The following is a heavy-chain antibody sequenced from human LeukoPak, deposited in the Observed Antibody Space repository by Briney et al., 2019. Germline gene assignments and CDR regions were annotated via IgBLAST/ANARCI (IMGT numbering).Heavy chain of an antibody. J-gene: IGHJ4*02. Sequence: GRSLRLSCAASGFTFSSYGTHWVRQAPGKGLEWVAVIWYDGSNSYYADSVKGRFTTSRDNSKNTLYLQMNSLRAEDTAVYYCVREAYDYEDHFDFWGQGTLVTVSS. CDR2: IWYDGSNS. V-gene: IGHV3-33*01. CDR1: GFTFSSYG. CDR3: VREAYDYEDHFDF. D-gene: IGHD3-22*01.